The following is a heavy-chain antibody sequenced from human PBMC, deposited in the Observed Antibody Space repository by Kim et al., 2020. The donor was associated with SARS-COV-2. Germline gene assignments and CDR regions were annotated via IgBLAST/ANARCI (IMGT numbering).Heavy chain of an antibody. CDR3: AREGSGSYPVDY. Sequence: YYADSVKGRFTISRDNAKNSLYLQMNSLRAEDTAVYYCAREGSGSYPVDYWGQGTLVTVSS. V-gene: IGHV3-21*01. J-gene: IGHJ4*02. D-gene: IGHD1-26*01.